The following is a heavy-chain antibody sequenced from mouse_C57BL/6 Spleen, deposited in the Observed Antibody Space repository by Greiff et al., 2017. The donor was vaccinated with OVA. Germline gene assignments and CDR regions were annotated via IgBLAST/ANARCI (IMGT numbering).Heavy chain of an antibody. D-gene: IGHD4-1*01. CDR2: IYPGDGDT. CDR1: GYAFSSYW. CDR3: AREGGGTGYFDV. Sequence: QVHVKQSGAELVKPGASVKISCKASGYAFSSYWMNWVKQRPGKGLEWIGQIYPGDGDTNYNGKFKGKATLTADKSSSTAYMQLSSLTSEDSAVYFCAREGGGTGYFDVWGTGTTVTVSS. V-gene: IGHV1-80*01. J-gene: IGHJ1*03.